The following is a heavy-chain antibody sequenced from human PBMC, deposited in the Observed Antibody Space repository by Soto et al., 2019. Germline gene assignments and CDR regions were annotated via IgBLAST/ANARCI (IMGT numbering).Heavy chain of an antibody. Sequence: SETLSLTCTDSGGSISTYYWSWIRQPPGKGLEWIGYIYYSGSTSYNPSLKSRVTISVDTSKNQFSLKLRSVTAADTAVYYCASDRSSGWDQGYGMDVWGQGTTVTVSS. J-gene: IGHJ6*02. CDR2: IYYSGST. CDR3: ASDRSSGWDQGYGMDV. CDR1: GGSISTYY. V-gene: IGHV4-59*01. D-gene: IGHD6-19*01.